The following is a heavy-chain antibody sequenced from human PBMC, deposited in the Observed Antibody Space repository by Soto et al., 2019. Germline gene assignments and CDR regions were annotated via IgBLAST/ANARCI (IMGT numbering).Heavy chain of an antibody. CDR3: ASAPAYYDILTGYYTYNWFDP. CDR1: GGSISSYY. D-gene: IGHD3-9*01. CDR2: IYYSGST. V-gene: IGHV4-59*08. Sequence: SETLSLTCTVSGGSISSYYWSWIRQPPGKGLEWIGYIYYSGSTNYNPSLKSRVTISVDTSKNQFSLKLSSVTAADTAVYYCASAPAYYDILTGYYTYNWFDPWGQGTLVTVSS. J-gene: IGHJ5*02.